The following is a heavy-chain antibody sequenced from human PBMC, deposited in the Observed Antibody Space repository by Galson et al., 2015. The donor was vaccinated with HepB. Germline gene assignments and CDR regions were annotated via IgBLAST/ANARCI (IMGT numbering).Heavy chain of an antibody. CDR3: ARSPYQLLAYYYYMDV. D-gene: IGHD2-2*01. CDR1: GFTFSSYG. Sequence: SLRLSCAASGFTFSSYGMNWVRQAPGKGLEWVAVIWYDGSNKYYTDSVKGRFTISRDNSKNTLYLQMNSLRAEDTAVYYCARSPYQLLAYYYYMDVWGKGTTVTVSS. CDR2: IWYDGSNK. J-gene: IGHJ6*03. V-gene: IGHV3-33*01.